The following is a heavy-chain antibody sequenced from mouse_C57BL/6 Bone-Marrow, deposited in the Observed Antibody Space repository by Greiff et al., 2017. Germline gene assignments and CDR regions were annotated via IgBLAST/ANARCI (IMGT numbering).Heavy chain of an antibody. CDR3: ARDPFYYDY. V-gene: IGHV5-16*01. J-gene: IGHJ3*01. CDR1: GFTFSDYY. Sequence: EVKLMESEGGLVQPGSSMKLSCTASGFTFSDYYMAWVRQVPEKGPEWVANINYDGSSTYYLDSLKSRFIISRDNAKNILYLQMSSLKSEDTATYYCARDPFYYDYWGQGTLVTVSA. CDR2: INYDGSST. D-gene: IGHD2-4*01.